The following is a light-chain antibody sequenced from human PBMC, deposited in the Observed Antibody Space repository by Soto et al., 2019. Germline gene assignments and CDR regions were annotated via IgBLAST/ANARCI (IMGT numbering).Light chain of an antibody. J-gene: IGLJ2*01. CDR2: RND. CDR3: AVLDNSLNGVA. CDR1: NSNMGRNY. V-gene: IGLV1-47*01. Sequence: QSVLTQTPSASGTPGQRVTISCSGSNSNMGRNYVYWYQQVPGTAPKLLMYRNDVRPSVVPDRFTGSKSGTSASLAISGLRSEDESDYYCAVLDNSLNGVAFGGGTKLTVL.